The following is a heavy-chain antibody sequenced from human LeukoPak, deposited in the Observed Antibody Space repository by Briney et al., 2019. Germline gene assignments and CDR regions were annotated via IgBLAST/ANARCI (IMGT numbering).Heavy chain of an antibody. CDR3: ARDIRTAGLFDC. Sequence: GGSLRLSCSASGFTFSSFAMHWVRQAPGKGLEWVASIRQDGSDKYYVDSVKGRFTISRDNAMTSLYLQMNSLRAEDTAVYNCARDIRTAGLFDCWGQGTLVTVSS. J-gene: IGHJ4*02. CDR1: GFTFSSFA. CDR2: IRQDGSDK. D-gene: IGHD6-13*01. V-gene: IGHV3-7*04.